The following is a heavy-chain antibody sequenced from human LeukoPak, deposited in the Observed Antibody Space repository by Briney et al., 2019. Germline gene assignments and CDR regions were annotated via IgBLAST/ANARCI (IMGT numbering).Heavy chain of an antibody. CDR3: ARDLGGYSSSSTGY. D-gene: IGHD6-6*01. J-gene: IGHJ4*02. CDR1: GGSISSYY. Sequence: PSETLSLTCTVSGGSISSYYWSWIRQPPGKGLEWIGYIYYSGSTNYNPSLKSRVTISVDTSKNQFSLKLSSVTAADTAVYYCARDLGGYSSSSTGYWGQGTLVTVSS. CDR2: IYYSGST. V-gene: IGHV4-59*01.